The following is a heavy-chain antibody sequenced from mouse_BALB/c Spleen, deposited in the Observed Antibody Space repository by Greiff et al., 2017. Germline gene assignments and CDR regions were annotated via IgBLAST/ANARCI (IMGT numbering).Heavy chain of an antibody. Sequence: EVQRVESGGGLVQPGGSRKLSCAASGFTFSSFGMHWVRQAPEKGLEWVAYISSGSSTIYYADTVKGRFTISRDNPKNTLFLQMTSLRSEDTAMYYCARSRFTTDFDYWGQGTTLTVSS. D-gene: IGHD1-1*01. CDR3: ARSRFTTDFDY. V-gene: IGHV5-17*02. CDR1: GFTFSSFG. J-gene: IGHJ2*01. CDR2: ISSGSSTI.